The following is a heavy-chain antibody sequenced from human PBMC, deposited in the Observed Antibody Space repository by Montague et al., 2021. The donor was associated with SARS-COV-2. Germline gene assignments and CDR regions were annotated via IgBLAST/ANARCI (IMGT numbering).Heavy chain of an antibody. CDR2: INNTGRT. CDR1: GGSVTSGDYY. J-gene: IGHJ3*02. D-gene: IGHD2-2*01. Sequence: SETLSLTCTVSGGSVTSGDYYWTWIRQPPGKGLEWIGYINNTGRTNYNPSLKSRVTISMYTSKNQFSLKVDSVSAADTAVYYCATEMPAYDVFDIWGQGKMVTVSS. CDR3: ATEMPAYDVFDI. V-gene: IGHV4-61*08.